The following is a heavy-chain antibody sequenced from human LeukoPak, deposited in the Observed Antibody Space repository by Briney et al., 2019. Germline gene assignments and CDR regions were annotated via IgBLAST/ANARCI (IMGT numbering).Heavy chain of an antibody. CDR2: ISGSGGST. J-gene: IGHJ4*02. V-gene: IGHV3-23*01. D-gene: IGHD3-22*01. Sequence: GGSLILSCAASGFTFSSYAMSWVRQAPGKGLEWVSAISGSGGSTYYADSVKGRFTISRDNSKNTLYLQMNSLRAEDTAVYYCATRRITMIVEYYFDYWGQGTLVSVSS. CDR1: GFTFSSYA. CDR3: ATRRITMIVEYYFDY.